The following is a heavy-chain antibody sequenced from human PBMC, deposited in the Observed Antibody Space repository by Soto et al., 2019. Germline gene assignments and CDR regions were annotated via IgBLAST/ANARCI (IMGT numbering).Heavy chain of an antibody. Sequence: QVQLQESGPGLVKPSQTLSLTCTVSGGSISSGGYYWSWIRQHPGKGLEWIGYIYYSGSTYYNPSLKSRVTISVDTSKNQFSLKLSSVTAADTAVYYCARAGSPHYLMVRGGLDYWGQGTLVTVSS. V-gene: IGHV4-31*03. CDR1: GGSISSGGYY. CDR2: IYYSGST. D-gene: IGHD3-10*01. J-gene: IGHJ4*02. CDR3: ARAGSPHYLMVRGGLDY.